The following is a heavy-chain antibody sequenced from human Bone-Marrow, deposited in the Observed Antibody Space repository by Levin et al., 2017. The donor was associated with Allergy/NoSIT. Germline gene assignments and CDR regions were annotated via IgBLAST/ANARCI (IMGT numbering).Heavy chain of an antibody. Sequence: GASVKVSCKASRFAFTDYYMHWVRQAPGQGLEWLGWINPNNGATKYALKFQDRVTMTRDTSISTAYMEFRRLRSDDTAVFYCARDPAVTRDGYFDLWGRGTLVSVSS. CDR1: RFAFTDYY. CDR3: ARDPAVTRDGYFDL. CDR2: INPNNGAT. J-gene: IGHJ2*01. D-gene: IGHD4-17*01. V-gene: IGHV1-2*02.